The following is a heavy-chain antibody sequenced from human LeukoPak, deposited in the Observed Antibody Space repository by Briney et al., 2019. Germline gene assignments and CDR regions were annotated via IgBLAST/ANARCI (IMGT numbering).Heavy chain of an antibody. CDR3: ARVGRSGGAFDI. CDR1: GYTFTSYA. J-gene: IGHJ3*02. Sequence: ASVKVSCKASGYTFTSYAMHWVRQAPGQRLEWMGWINAGNGNTKYSQKFQGRVTTTRDTSASTAYMELSSLRSEDTAVYYCARVGRSGGAFDIWGQGTMVIVSS. CDR2: INAGNGNT. V-gene: IGHV1-3*01. D-gene: IGHD1-14*01.